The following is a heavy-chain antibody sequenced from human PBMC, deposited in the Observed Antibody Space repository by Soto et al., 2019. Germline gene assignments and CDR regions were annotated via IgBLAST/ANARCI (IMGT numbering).Heavy chain of an antibody. CDR3: ARLRGGEAKWLLDH. D-gene: IGHD5-12*01. J-gene: IGHJ4*02. CDR1: GYTFSNYC. V-gene: IGHV5-51*01. CDR2: IYPDDSDT. Sequence: PGESLKISCKGSGYTFSNYCIGWVRQMPGKGLEWMGIIYPDDSDTRYSPSFQGQVTISADKSTAYLQWSSLKASDSAMYYCARLRGGEAKWLLDHWGQGTRVTVPS.